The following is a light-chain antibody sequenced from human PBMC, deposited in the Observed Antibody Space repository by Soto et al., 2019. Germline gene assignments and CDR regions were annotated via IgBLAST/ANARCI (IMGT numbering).Light chain of an antibody. CDR1: ISDVGGYNY. Sequence: QSALTQPRSVSGSPGQSVTISCTGTISDVGGYNYVSWYQQHPGKAPKLTIYDVSNRPSWVPDRIYGSKSGNTASLTISGLQAEDEADYYCCSYAGSYTFVFGTGTKLTVL. CDR3: CSYAGSYTFV. V-gene: IGLV2-11*01. CDR2: DVS. J-gene: IGLJ1*01.